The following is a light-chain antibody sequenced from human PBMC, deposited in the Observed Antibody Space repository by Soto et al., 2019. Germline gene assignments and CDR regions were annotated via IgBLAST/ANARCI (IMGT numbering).Light chain of an antibody. CDR1: SSNIGAGHD. CDR2: GNS. Sequence: QSALTQPPSVSGAPGQRVTISCTGSSSNIGAGHDVHWYQQLPGTAPKLLIYGNSNRPSGVPDRFSGSKSGTSAFLAITGLQAEDEADYYCQSYDSSLSGSVFGGGTKVTVL. V-gene: IGLV1-40*01. CDR3: QSYDSSLSGSV. J-gene: IGLJ3*02.